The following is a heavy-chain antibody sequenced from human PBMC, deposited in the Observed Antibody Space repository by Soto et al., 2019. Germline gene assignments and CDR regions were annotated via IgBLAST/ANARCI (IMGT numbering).Heavy chain of an antibody. Sequence: QGQLVQSGAEVKKPGASVKVSCKASGYTFTTYGISWVRQAPGQGLEWMGWISAYNGNTNYAQRLQGRLTMTTDTSTSTAYMELRSLRSDDTAVYYCARLRAPWGDFWSGYLTSGLLDYWGQGTLVTVSS. J-gene: IGHJ4*02. CDR1: GYTFTTYG. CDR2: ISAYNGNT. CDR3: ARLRAPWGDFWSGYLTSGLLDY. D-gene: IGHD3-3*01. V-gene: IGHV1-18*01.